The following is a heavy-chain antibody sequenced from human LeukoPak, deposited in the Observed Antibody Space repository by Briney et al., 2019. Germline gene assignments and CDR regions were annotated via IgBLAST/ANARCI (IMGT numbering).Heavy chain of an antibody. V-gene: IGHV3-30*18. D-gene: IGHD6-13*01. CDR3: AKEGGSSWDYFDY. Sequence: GGSLRLSCAASGFTFSSYGMHWVRQAPGKGLEWVAVISYDGSNKYYADSVKGRFTISRDNSKNTLYLQMNSLRVEDTAVYYCAKEGGSSWDYFDYWGQGTLVTVSS. J-gene: IGHJ4*02. CDR2: ISYDGSNK. CDR1: GFTFSSYG.